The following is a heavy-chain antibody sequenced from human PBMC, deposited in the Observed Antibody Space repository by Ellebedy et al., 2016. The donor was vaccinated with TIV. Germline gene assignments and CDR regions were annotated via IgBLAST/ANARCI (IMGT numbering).Heavy chain of an antibody. J-gene: IGHJ6*03. D-gene: IGHD1-1*01. Sequence: SETLSLXXTVSGGSVSRYFWSWIRYPAGKGLEWIGRIFISGSFNYNPSLMSRITMSVVTSKNQISLRLNSVTAADTAVYYCARVHCSITTCDYYYMDVWGKGTTVTVSS. V-gene: IGHV4-4*07. CDR1: GGSVSRYF. CDR3: ARVHCSITTCDYYYMDV. CDR2: IFISGSF.